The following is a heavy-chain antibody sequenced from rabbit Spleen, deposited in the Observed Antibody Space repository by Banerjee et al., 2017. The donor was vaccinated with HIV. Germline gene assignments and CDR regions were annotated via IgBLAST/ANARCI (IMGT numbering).Heavy chain of an antibody. J-gene: IGHJ4*01. V-gene: IGHV1S45*01. Sequence: QEQLVEYGGDLVQPEGSLTLTCKASGFSFSSKAVMCWVRQAPGKGLEWIACINIVTGKSVYASWAKGRFTMSRTSSTTVTLQMTSLTAADTATYFCARDLVAVIGWNFNLWGPGTLVTVS. CDR1: GFSFSSKAV. D-gene: IGHD1-1*01. CDR3: ARDLVAVIGWNFNL. CDR2: INIVTGKS.